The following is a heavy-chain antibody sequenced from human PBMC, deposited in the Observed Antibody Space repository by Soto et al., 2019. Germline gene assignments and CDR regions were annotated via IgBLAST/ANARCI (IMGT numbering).Heavy chain of an antibody. CDR1: GFTFSDHA. D-gene: IGHD2-2*01. J-gene: IGHJ6*02. V-gene: IGHV3-48*03. Sequence: EVQVVESGGGLVQPGGSLRLSCAASGFTFSDHAMDWVRKAPGKGLEWISYIDKVGKTIYYADFVKGRFTISRDNAKNSLNLQMNSLGAEDTAVYFCARDLRGYAMDVWGQGTTVTVSS. CDR3: ARDLRGYAMDV. CDR2: IDKVGKTI.